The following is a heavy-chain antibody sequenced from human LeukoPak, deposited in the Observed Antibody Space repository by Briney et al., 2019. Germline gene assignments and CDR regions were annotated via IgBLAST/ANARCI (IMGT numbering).Heavy chain of an antibody. Sequence: PGGSLRLSCTVSGFTVSSNSMSWVRQAPGKGLEWVSAISGSSGSTYYTDSVKGRFTISRDNSKNTLYLQMNSLRAEDTAVYYCANDRVMITFGGDRSGGLFDYWGQGTLVTVSS. V-gene: IGHV3-23*01. CDR3: ANDRVMITFGGDRSGGLFDY. CDR1: GFTVSSNS. D-gene: IGHD3-16*01. CDR2: ISGSSGST. J-gene: IGHJ4*02.